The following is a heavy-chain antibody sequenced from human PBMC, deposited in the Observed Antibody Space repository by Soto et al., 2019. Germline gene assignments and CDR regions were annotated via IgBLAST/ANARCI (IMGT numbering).Heavy chain of an antibody. D-gene: IGHD2-15*01. J-gene: IGHJ6*02. Sequence: ASVKVSCKAYGGTFSSYAISWVRQAPGQGLEWMGGIIPILGIANYAQKFQGRVTITADKSTSTAYMELSSLRSEDTAVYYCARAREYCSGGSCYLYYYYGMDVWGQGTTVTVSS. V-gene: IGHV1-69*10. CDR1: GGTFSSYA. CDR3: ARAREYCSGGSCYLYYYYGMDV. CDR2: IIPILGIA.